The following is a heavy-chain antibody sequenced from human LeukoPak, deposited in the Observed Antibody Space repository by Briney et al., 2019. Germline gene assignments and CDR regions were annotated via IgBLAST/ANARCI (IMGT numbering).Heavy chain of an antibody. D-gene: IGHD3-9*01. Sequence: ASVNVSCKASGYTFTGYYMHWVRQAPGQGLEWMGWINPNSGGTNYAQKFQGRVTMTRDTSISTAYMELSRLRSEDTAVYYCARARRYFDWLLYRSYYYYYMDVWGKGTTVTISS. CDR1: GYTFTGYY. CDR3: ARARRYFDWLLYRSYYYYYMDV. CDR2: INPNSGGT. V-gene: IGHV1-2*02. J-gene: IGHJ6*03.